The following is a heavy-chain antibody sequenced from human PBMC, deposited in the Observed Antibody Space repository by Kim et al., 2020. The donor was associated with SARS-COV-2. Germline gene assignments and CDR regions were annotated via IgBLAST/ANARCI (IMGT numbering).Heavy chain of an antibody. J-gene: IGHJ6*02. V-gene: IGHV3-7*03. CDR2: MNQDGRET. CDR1: GFTFTNYW. Sequence: GGSLRLSCEASGFTFTNYWMSWVRQAPGKGLEWVANMNQDGRETYYVDSVEGRFTISRDNAKNSVYLQMNSLRGEDTAVYYCARGGAQIFWGQGTTVTVS. CDR3: ARGGAQIF. D-gene: IGHD3-16*01.